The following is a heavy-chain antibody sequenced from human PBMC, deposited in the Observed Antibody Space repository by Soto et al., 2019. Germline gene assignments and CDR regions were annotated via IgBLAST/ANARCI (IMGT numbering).Heavy chain of an antibody. J-gene: IGHJ4*02. V-gene: IGHV3-74*01. Sequence: GGSLRLSCAASGFTSSNYWMHWVRQAPGKGLVWVSRIKSDGSSTSYADSVKGRFTISRDNSRNTLYLQMNSLRAEDTAVYYFARVPVTMVRGVIPNYFDYWGQGTLVTVSS. CDR1: GFTSSNYW. D-gene: IGHD3-10*01. CDR3: ARVPVTMVRGVIPNYFDY. CDR2: IKSDGSST.